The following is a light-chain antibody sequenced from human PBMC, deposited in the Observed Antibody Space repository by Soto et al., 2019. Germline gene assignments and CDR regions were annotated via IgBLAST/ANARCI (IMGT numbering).Light chain of an antibody. J-gene: IGKJ4*01. V-gene: IGKV3-15*01. Sequence: EIVMPQSPATLSVSPGERATLSCRASQSVSSNLAWYQQKPGQAPRLLIYGASTRATGIPARCSGSGSGTEFTLTISSLQSEDFAVYYCQQYNNWPPLTFGGGTKVEIK. CDR1: QSVSSN. CDR2: GAS. CDR3: QQYNNWPPLT.